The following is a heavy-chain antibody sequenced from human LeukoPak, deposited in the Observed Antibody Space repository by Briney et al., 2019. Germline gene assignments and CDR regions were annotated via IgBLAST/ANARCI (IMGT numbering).Heavy chain of an antibody. CDR2: ISGSGGST. Sequence: GGSLRLSCAASGFTFSSYAISWVRQAPGKGLEWVSAISGSGGSTYYADSVTGRFTISRDNSKNTLYLQMNSLRAEDTGVYYCAKDLGYSYGRYYFDYWGQGTLVTVSS. V-gene: IGHV3-23*01. J-gene: IGHJ4*02. D-gene: IGHD5-18*01. CDR3: AKDLGYSYGRYYFDY. CDR1: GFTFSSYA.